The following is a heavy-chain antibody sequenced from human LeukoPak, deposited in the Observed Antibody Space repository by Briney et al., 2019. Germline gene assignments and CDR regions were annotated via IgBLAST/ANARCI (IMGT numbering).Heavy chain of an antibody. J-gene: IGHJ4*02. Sequence: PSETLSPTCTVSGASFSIYYWSWIRQPPGKGLEWIGYIYASGSTSYNPSLKSRVTISVDTSKNQFSLKLTSVTAADTAVYYCASDTYWGQGILVTISS. CDR1: GASFSIYY. CDR3: ASDTY. CDR2: IYASGST. V-gene: IGHV4-4*09.